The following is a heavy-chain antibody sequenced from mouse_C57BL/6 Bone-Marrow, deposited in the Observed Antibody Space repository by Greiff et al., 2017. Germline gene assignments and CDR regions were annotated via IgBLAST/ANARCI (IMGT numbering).Heavy chain of an antibody. CDR1: GFSLTSYG. D-gene: IGHD2-4*01. Sequence: VMLVESGPGLVAPSQSLSITCTVSGFSLTSYGVHWVRQPPGKGLEWLVVIWSDGSTTYNSALKSRLSISKDNSKSQVFLKMNSLQTDDTAMYYCARPYYYYYDGYAMDYWGQGTSVTVSS. V-gene: IGHV2-6*03. J-gene: IGHJ4*01. CDR2: IWSDGST. CDR3: ARPYYYYYDGYAMDY.